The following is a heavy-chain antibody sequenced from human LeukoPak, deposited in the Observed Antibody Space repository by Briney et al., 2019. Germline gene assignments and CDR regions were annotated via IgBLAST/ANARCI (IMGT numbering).Heavy chain of an antibody. D-gene: IGHD3-3*01. CDR1: GGSISSGGYY. CDR2: IYTSGST. Sequence: SQTLSLTCTVSGGSISSGGYYWSWIRQPAGKGLEWIGRIYTSGSTNYNPSLKSRVTISLDTSKNQFSLKLSSVTAADTAVYYCAREGYDFWSGYPLDYWGQGTLVTVSS. V-gene: IGHV4-61*02. CDR3: AREGYDFWSGYPLDY. J-gene: IGHJ4*02.